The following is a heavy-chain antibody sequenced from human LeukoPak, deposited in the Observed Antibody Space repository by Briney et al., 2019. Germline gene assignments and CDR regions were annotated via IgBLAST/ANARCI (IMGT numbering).Heavy chain of an antibody. Sequence: SETLSLTCAVYGGSFGGYYWTWIRQPPGRGLEWIGEINHSGSTNYNPSLKSRVTISVDTSKNQFSLKLSSVTAADTAVYYCARERIVGNYFDYWGQGTLVTVSS. V-gene: IGHV4-34*01. CDR1: GGSFGGYY. J-gene: IGHJ4*02. CDR3: ARERIVGNYFDY. CDR2: INHSGST. D-gene: IGHD3-22*01.